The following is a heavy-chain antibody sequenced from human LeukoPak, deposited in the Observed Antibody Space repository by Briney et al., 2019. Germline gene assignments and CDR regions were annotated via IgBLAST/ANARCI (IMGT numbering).Heavy chain of an antibody. Sequence: GGSLRLSCAASGFMFSTYWMTWVRQAPGKGPEWVANIKPDGSETYYVDSVKGRFIISGDNTKNLLYLQMNSLRGEDAAVYYCGGFGYEAAVDLWGQGTLVTVSS. J-gene: IGHJ4*02. CDR2: IKPDGSET. D-gene: IGHD6-13*01. CDR1: GFMFSTYW. V-gene: IGHV3-7*01. CDR3: GGFGYEAAVDL.